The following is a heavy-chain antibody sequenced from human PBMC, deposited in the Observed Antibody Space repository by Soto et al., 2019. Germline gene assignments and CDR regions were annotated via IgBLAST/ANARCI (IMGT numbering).Heavy chain of an antibody. CDR1: GGTFSNYT. V-gene: IGHV1-69*01. Sequence: QVQLVQSGAEVKKPGSSVKVFCKASGGTFSNYTISWVRQAPGQGLEWMGGIIPVFGTTDYEQKFQGRVTITADGSTSTAYMKLGSLRPADTAVYYCARSSPYIVVRKPTGNQDYYGMDVWGQGTTVTVSS. CDR2: IIPVFGTT. D-gene: IGHD2-2*01. J-gene: IGHJ6*02. CDR3: ARSSPYIVVRKPTGNQDYYGMDV.